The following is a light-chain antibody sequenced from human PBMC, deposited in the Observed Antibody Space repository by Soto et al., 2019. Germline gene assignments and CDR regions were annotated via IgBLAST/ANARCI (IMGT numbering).Light chain of an antibody. J-gene: IGKJ1*01. V-gene: IGKV1-39*01. CDR1: QSISRY. CDR3: QQSFNTPRT. CDR2: AAS. Sequence: DLQMTQSPSSLSASVGDRVTITCRASQSISRYLNWYQQKTGQAPRLLIYAASTLESGVPSRFSGGGSGTDFTLTISSLQPEDFTTYYCQQSFNTPRTFGQGTKVEIK.